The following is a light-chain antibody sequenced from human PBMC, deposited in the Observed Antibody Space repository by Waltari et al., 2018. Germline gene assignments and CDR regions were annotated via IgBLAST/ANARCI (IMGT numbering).Light chain of an antibody. J-gene: IGLJ2*01. Sequence: QSALTQPASVSGSPGPSITLSCPGPRSYVGSYNLVSWYQQRPGKAPRLMIYEVNKRPSGVSNRFSGSKSGNTASLTISGLQAEDEADYYCCSYAGSPTFVIFGGGSKLTVL. CDR1: RSYVGSYNL. CDR3: CSYAGSPTFVI. CDR2: EVN. V-gene: IGLV2-23*02.